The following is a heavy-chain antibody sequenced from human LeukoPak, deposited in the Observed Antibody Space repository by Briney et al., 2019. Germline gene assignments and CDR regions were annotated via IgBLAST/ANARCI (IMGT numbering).Heavy chain of an antibody. V-gene: IGHV1-2*06. CDR1: GYTFTGYY. Sequence: ASVKVSCKASGYTFTGYYIHWVRQAPGQGLDWMGRINPDNGGTNYAQKFQGRVTMTRDMSMSTAYMELSRLRSDDTAVYYCAGEDNSSGYRPFDIWGQGTMVTVPS. CDR3: AGEDNSSGYRPFDI. CDR2: INPDNGGT. J-gene: IGHJ3*02. D-gene: IGHD3-22*01.